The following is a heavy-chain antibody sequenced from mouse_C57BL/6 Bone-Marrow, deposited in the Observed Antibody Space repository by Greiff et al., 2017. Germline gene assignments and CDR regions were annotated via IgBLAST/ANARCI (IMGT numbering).Heavy chain of an antibody. D-gene: IGHD4-1*01. Sequence: QVQLQQSGPELVKPGASVKISCKASGYAFRSSWLNWVKQRPGKGLEWIGRIYPGDGDTNYNGKFKGKATLTADKSSSTAYMQLSSLTSEDSAVYFCARLLTGGSFDYWGQGTTLTVSS. V-gene: IGHV1-82*01. CDR3: ARLLTGGSFDY. CDR1: GYAFRSSW. CDR2: IYPGDGDT. J-gene: IGHJ2*01.